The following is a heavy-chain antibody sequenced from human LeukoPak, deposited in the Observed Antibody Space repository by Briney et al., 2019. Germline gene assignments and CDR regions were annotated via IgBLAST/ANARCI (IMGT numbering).Heavy chain of an antibody. J-gene: IGHJ5*02. CDR1: GGTFSSYA. CDR3: ALGVAVAGPTFDP. CDR2: IIPIFGTA. Sequence: GSSVKVSCKASGGTFSSYAISWVRQATGQGLEWMGGIIPIFGTANYAQKSQGRVTITADESTSTAYMELSSLRSEDTAVYYCALGVAVAGPTFDPWGQGTLVTVSS. D-gene: IGHD6-19*01. V-gene: IGHV1-69*01.